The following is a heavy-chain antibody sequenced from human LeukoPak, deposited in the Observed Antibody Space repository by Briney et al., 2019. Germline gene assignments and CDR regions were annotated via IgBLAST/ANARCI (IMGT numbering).Heavy chain of an antibody. CDR1: GSTFSNAW. CDR2: MKGKTDGRTT. D-gene: IGHD2-21*01. J-gene: IGHJ6*04. Sequence: GWSLRLSCAASGSTFSNAWMSWVRKAPGQGLYRLGPMKGKTDGRTTDYSGPVKGRFTISRDYSKNTLYLQMNRLKTEDTVVYYCTTDGGAYGGGDCSGLDVWAKGTTLTVSS. V-gene: IGHV3-15*01. CDR3: TTDGGAYGGGDCSGLDV.